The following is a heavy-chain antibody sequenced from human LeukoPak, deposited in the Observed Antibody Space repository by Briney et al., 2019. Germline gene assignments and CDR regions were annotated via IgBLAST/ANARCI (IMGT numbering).Heavy chain of an antibody. V-gene: IGHV1-2*02. J-gene: IGHJ4*02. CDR1: GYTFTGYY. CDR3: ARRTTGTTGTYYFDY. CDR2: INPNSGGT. Sequence: ASVKVSCKASGYTFTGYYMHWVRQAPRQGLEWMGWINPNSGGTNYAQKFQGRVTMTRDTSISTAYMELSRLRSDDTAVYYCARRTTGTTGTYYFDYWGQGTLVTVSS. D-gene: IGHD1-1*01.